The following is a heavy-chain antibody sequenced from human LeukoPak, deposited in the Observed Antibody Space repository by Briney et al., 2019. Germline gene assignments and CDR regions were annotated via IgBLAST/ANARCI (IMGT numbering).Heavy chain of an antibody. CDR1: GGSISSSSYY. CDR2: IYYSGST. J-gene: IGHJ5*02. V-gene: IGHV4-39*01. CDR3: ARQSVWFLEWLSSYNWFDP. D-gene: IGHD3-3*01. Sequence: SETLSLTCTVSGGSISSSSYYWGWIRQPPGKGLEWIGSIYYSGSTYYNPSLKSRVTISVDTPKNQFSLKLSSVTAADTAVYYCARQSVWFLEWLSSYNWFDPWGQGTLVTVSS.